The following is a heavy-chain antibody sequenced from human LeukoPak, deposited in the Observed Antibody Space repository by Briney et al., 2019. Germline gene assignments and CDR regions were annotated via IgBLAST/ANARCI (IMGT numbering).Heavy chain of an antibody. Sequence: KSSETLSLTCTVSGGSISSYYWRWIRQPPGKRLEWIGYIYTSGSTNYNPSLKSRVTISVDTSKNQFSLKLSSVTAADTAVYYCARHKAAPGNFDYWGQGTLVTVSS. D-gene: IGHD6-13*01. CDR2: IYTSGST. V-gene: IGHV4-4*09. CDR3: ARHKAAPGNFDY. CDR1: GGSISSYY. J-gene: IGHJ4*02.